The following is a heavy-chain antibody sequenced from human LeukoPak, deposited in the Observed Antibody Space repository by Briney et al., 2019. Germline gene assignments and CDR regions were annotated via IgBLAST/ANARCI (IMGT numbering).Heavy chain of an antibody. CDR1: GYTFTSYG. CDR3: ARVSYYYDSSGPYYFDY. V-gene: IGHV1-18*01. CDR2: ISTYNGNT. J-gene: IGHJ4*02. Sequence: ASVKVSCKASGYTFTSYGISWVRQAPGQGLEWMGWISTYNGNTNYAQKLQGRVTMTTDTSTNTASTAYMALRSLRSDDTAVYYCARVSYYYDSSGPYYFDYWGQGTLVTVSS. D-gene: IGHD3-22*01.